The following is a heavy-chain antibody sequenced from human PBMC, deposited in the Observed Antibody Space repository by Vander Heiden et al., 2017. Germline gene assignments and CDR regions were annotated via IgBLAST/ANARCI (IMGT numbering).Heavy chain of an antibody. Sequence: KQPGSSVTVSCTASGGTFSSYPISWVRQAPGQGLEWMGGIIPIFGTANYAQKFQGRVTITADKSTSTAYRELRSMRSEETSVYYCARDQHGGKYGWFDPWGQGTMVTVCS. V-gene: IGHV1-69*06. CDR2: IIPIFGTA. CDR1: GGTFSSYP. D-gene: IGHD2-15*01. CDR3: ARDQHGGKYGWFDP. J-gene: IGHJ5*02.